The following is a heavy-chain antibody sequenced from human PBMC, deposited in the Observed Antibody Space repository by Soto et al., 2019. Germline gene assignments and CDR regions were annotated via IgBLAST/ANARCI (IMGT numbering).Heavy chain of an antibody. Sequence: QVQLQESGPRLVEPSGTLSLTCAVLGESINSTTSDNWVRQPPGRGLEWIGEIYYSGGNSYNPSLNNRDSMSMEKSKNQVSLSLSSLTAADTAMYFCAKDTGWGWGYWGQGILVTVSS. CDR2: IYYSGGN. CDR1: GESINSTTS. J-gene: IGHJ4*02. V-gene: IGHV4-4*02. D-gene: IGHD6-19*01. CDR3: AKDTGWGWGY.